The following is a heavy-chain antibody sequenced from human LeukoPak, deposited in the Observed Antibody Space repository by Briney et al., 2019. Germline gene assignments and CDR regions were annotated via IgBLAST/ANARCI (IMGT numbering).Heavy chain of an antibody. CDR1: GFTFSDYY. CDR3: ADSSSWYTFDY. CDR2: ISSSSSTI. J-gene: IGHJ4*02. D-gene: IGHD6-13*01. Sequence: GGSLRLSCAASGFTFSDYYMSWIRQAPGKGLEWVSYISSSSSTIYYADSVKGRFTISRDNAKNSLYLQMNSLRAEDTAVYYCADSSSWYTFDYWGQGTLVTVSS. V-gene: IGHV3-11*04.